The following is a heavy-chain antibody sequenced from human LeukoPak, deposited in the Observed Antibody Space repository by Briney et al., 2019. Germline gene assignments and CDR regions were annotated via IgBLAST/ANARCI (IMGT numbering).Heavy chain of an antibody. J-gene: IGHJ4*02. CDR1: GFTFSSYS. CDR2: ISSSSTTI. CDR3: AKDNPLDY. D-gene: IGHD1-14*01. V-gene: IGHV3-48*01. Sequence: PGGSLRLSCAASGFTFSSYSMMWVRQAPGKGLEWVSYISSSSTTIHYADSVKGRFTISRDNSKNTLYLHIKSLRAEDTAVYYCAKDNPLDYWGQGTLVIVSS.